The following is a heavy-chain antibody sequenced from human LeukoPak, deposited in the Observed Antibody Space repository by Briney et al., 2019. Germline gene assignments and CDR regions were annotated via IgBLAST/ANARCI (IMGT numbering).Heavy chain of an antibody. Sequence: SDTLPLTCAVYGGCFSGYYWSWIRQPPGKGLEWIGEINHSGSTNYNPSLKSRVTISVDTSKNQFSLKLSSVTAADTAVYYCASSYGSGSYYVFDPWGQGTLVTVSS. D-gene: IGHD3-10*01. CDR3: ASSYGSGSYYVFDP. CDR2: INHSGST. V-gene: IGHV4-34*01. J-gene: IGHJ5*02. CDR1: GGCFSGYY.